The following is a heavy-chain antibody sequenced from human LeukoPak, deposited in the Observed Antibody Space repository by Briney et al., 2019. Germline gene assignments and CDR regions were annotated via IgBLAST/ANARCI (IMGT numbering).Heavy chain of an antibody. D-gene: IGHD2-15*01. CDR1: GGSISSYY. Sequence: SETLSLTCTVSGGSISSYYWSWIRQPPGKELEWIGYIYYSGSTNYNPSLKSRVTISVDTSKNQFSLKLSSVTAADTAVYYCAREAARNVVVVAATAHDAFDIWGQGTMVTVSS. CDR2: IYYSGST. J-gene: IGHJ3*02. CDR3: AREAARNVVVVAATAHDAFDI. V-gene: IGHV4-59*01.